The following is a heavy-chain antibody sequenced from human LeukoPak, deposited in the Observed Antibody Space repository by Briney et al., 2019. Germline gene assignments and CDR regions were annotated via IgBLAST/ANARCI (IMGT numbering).Heavy chain of an antibody. CDR2: INPNDGDT. J-gene: IGHJ4*02. V-gene: IGHV1-2*02. Sequence: ASVKVSCKASGYTFTDYYMHWVRQAPGQGFEWMGWINPNDGDTYYAQKFQGRVTMTRDTSISTAHMEVSRLRSDDPAVYYCARANFLYCSSTSCLFDYWGKGTLVTVSS. CDR3: ARANFLYCSSTSCLFDY. CDR1: GYTFTDYY. D-gene: IGHD2-2*01.